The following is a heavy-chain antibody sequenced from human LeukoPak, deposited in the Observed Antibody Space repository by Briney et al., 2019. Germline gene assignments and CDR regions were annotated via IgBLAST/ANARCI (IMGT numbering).Heavy chain of an antibody. D-gene: IGHD6-19*01. V-gene: IGHV1-2*06. J-gene: IGHJ2*01. CDR1: GYTLTGYY. CDR3: ARAHPSSGWVLRDL. Sequence: ASVKVSCKASGYTLTGYYMHWVRQAPGQGLEWMGRINPNSGGTNYAQKFQGRVTMTKDTSISTAYMELSRLRSDDTAVYYCARAHPSSGWVLRDLWGRGTLVTVSS. CDR2: INPNSGGT.